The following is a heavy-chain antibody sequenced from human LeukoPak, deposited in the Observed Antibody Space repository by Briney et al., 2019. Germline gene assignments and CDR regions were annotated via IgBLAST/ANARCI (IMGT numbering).Heavy chain of an antibody. J-gene: IGHJ3*02. V-gene: IGHV3-53*01. CDR2: LYSGTRT. CDR3: ARTIVGATNDAFDI. Sequence: TGGSLRLSCVGSGFSVSSNYMSWVRQAPGKGLEWVSVLYSGTRTYYADSVKGRFTISRDNSKNTLYLQMNSLRAEDTAVYYCARTIVGATNDAFDIWGQGTMVTVSS. D-gene: IGHD1-26*01. CDR1: GFSVSSNY.